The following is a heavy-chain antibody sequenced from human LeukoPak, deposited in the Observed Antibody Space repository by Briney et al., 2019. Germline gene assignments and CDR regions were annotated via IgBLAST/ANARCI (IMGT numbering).Heavy chain of an antibody. CDR1: GFMFGSYS. Sequence: GGSLRLSCAASGFMFGSYSMNWVRQAPGKGLEWISYINLSGGTTYYADSVKGRFTISRDNSKNTLYLQMNSLRAEDTAVYYCAKSGLNRFDYWGQGTLVTVSS. J-gene: IGHJ4*02. V-gene: IGHV3-23*01. CDR3: AKSGLNRFDY. CDR2: INLSGGTT. D-gene: IGHD2-15*01.